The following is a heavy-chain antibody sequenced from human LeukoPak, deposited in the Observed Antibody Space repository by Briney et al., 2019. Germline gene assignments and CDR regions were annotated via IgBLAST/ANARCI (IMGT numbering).Heavy chain of an antibody. J-gene: IGHJ4*02. V-gene: IGHV4-34*01. CDR3: ARGSGYYDGSGYHDY. CDR1: GGSFSGYY. D-gene: IGHD3-22*01. Sequence: PSETLSITCAVYGGSFSGYYWSWIRQPPGKGLEWIGEINHSGSTNYNPSLKSRVPISVDTSKNQFSLKLSSVTAADTAVYYCARGSGYYDGSGYHDYWGQGTLVTVSS. CDR2: INHSGST.